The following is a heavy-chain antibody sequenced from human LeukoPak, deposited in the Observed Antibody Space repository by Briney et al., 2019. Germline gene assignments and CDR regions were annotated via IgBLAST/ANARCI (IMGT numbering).Heavy chain of an antibody. D-gene: IGHD3-22*01. Sequence: PGGSLRLSCAASGFTFSNAWMSWVRQAPGKGLEWVGRIKSKTDGGTTDYAAPVKGRFTISRDDSKNTLYLQMNSLKTEDTAVYYCTTRQSWYYYDSSGYPHNDAFDIWGQGTMVTVSS. CDR3: TTRQSWYYYDSSGYPHNDAFDI. CDR2: IKSKTDGGTT. J-gene: IGHJ3*02. V-gene: IGHV3-15*01. CDR1: GFTFSNAW.